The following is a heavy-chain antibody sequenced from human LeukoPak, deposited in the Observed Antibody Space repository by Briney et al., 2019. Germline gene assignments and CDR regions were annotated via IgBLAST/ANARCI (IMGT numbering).Heavy chain of an antibody. CDR3: AKGSAAGRPYYFDY. CDR1: GFTFSTYD. Sequence: PGGSLRLSCAASGFTFSTYDMRWVRQAPGKGLEWVSSISRSGTSTYYADSVKGRFTISRDSSKNTLYLQMNSLRAEDAAVYFCAKGSAAGRPYYFDYWGQGTLVTVSS. V-gene: IGHV3-23*01. CDR2: ISRSGTST. J-gene: IGHJ4*02. D-gene: IGHD6-25*01.